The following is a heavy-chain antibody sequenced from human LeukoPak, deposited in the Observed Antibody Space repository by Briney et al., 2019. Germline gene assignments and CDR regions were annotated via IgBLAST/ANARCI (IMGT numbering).Heavy chain of an antibody. V-gene: IGHV4-4*07. CDR2: IYTSGST. Sequence: PSETLSLTCTVSGGSISSYYWSWLRQPAGKGLEWVGGIYTSGSTNYNPSLKSRVTMSVDTSKDQFSLKLSSVTAEDTAVYYCARGGSGSYYFYFDYWGQGTLVTVSS. J-gene: IGHJ4*02. D-gene: IGHD3-10*01. CDR1: GGSISSYY. CDR3: ARGGSGSYYFYFDY.